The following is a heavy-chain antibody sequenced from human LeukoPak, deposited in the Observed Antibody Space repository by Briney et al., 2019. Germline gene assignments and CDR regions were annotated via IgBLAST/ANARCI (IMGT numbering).Heavy chain of an antibody. J-gene: IGHJ3*02. D-gene: IGHD6-19*01. V-gene: IGHV4-4*02. CDR3: VLDSSGWYYALDI. Sequence: SGTLSLTCAVSGGSINSNYWWSWVRQPPGKGLEWIGEIYHSGSTNYNPSLKSRVTISVDTSKNQFSLKLSSVTAADTAVYYCVLDSSGWYYALDIWGQGTMVTVSS. CDR2: IYHSGST. CDR1: GGSINSNYW.